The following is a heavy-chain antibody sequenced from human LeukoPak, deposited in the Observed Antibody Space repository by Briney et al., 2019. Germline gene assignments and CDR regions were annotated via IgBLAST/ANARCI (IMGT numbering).Heavy chain of an antibody. CDR3: ARSPYYGSGSQRWFDP. D-gene: IGHD3-10*01. CDR2: IYYSGST. V-gene: IGHV4-30-4*07. J-gene: IGHJ5*02. Sequence: PSETLSLTCAVSGGSISSGGYSWSWIRQPPGKGLEWIGYIYYSGSTYYNPSLKSRVTISVDTSKNQFSLKLSSVTAADTAVYYCARSPYYGSGSQRWFDPWGQGTLVTVSS. CDR1: GGSISSGGYS.